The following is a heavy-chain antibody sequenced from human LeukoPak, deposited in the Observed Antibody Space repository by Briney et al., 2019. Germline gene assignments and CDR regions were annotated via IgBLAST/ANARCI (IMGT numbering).Heavy chain of an antibody. Sequence: ASETLSLTCTVSGGSISSYYWSWIRQPPGKGLEWIGYIYYSGSTNYNPSLKSRVTISVDTSKNQFSLNLSSVTAADTAVYYCARGPATVTTPLDYWGQGTLVTVSS. D-gene: IGHD4-17*01. CDR2: IYYSGST. V-gene: IGHV4-59*12. J-gene: IGHJ4*02. CDR1: GGSISSYY. CDR3: ARGPATVTTPLDY.